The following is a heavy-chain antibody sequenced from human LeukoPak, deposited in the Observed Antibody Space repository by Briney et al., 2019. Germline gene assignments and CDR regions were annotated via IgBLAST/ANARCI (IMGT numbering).Heavy chain of an antibody. CDR1: TFTFSSYT. J-gene: IGHJ4*02. D-gene: IGHD3-10*01. CDR2: ISPGGNSK. Sequence: PGGSLRLSCATSTFTFSSYTMNWVRQAPGKGLEWVSSISPGGNSKYHADSVKGRFTISRDNAENSLYMQMNSLRAEDTGVYYCVRDFLGESGAGGYWGQGTLVTVSS. CDR3: VRDFLGESGAGGY. V-gene: IGHV3-21*01.